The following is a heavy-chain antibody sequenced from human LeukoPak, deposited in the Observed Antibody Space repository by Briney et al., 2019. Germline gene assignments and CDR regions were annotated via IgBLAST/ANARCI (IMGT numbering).Heavy chain of an antibody. CDR1: GGSISSSSYY. Sequence: SETLSLTCTVSGGSISSSSYYWGWIRQPPGKGLEWIGSIYYSGSTYYNPSLKSRVTISVDTSKNQFSLKLSSVTAADTAVYYCARDAPVMVRGRYAFDIWGQGTMVTVSS. CDR2: IYYSGST. CDR3: ARDAPVMVRGRYAFDI. J-gene: IGHJ3*02. V-gene: IGHV4-39*07. D-gene: IGHD3-10*01.